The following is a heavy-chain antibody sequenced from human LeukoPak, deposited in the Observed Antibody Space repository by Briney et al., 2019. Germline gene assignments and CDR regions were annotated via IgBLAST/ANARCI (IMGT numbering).Heavy chain of an antibody. V-gene: IGHV3-23*01. CDR3: AKAGFSGSYFDY. CDR2: ISGSGGST. D-gene: IGHD1-26*01. J-gene: IGHJ4*02. Sequence: PGGSLRLSCAASGFTLSSYAMSWVRQAPGKGLEWVSAISGSGGSTYYADSVKGQFTISRDNSKNTLYLQMNSLRAEDTAVYYCAKAGFSGSYFDYWGQGTLVTVSS. CDR1: GFTLSSYA.